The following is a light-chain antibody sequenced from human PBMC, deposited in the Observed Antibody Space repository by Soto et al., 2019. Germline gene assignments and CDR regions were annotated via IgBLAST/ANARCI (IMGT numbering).Light chain of an antibody. J-gene: IGLJ1*01. V-gene: IGLV2-11*01. CDR2: DVS. CDR3: CSYAGSYTLYV. CDR1: SSDIGSYNY. Sequence: QSALTQPRSVSGSPGQSVTISCTGTSSDIGSYNYVSWYQQYPGKAPKLMIYDVSKRPSGVPDRLSGSKSGNTASLTISGLQAEDEADYYCCSYAGSYTLYVFGSGTKVTVL.